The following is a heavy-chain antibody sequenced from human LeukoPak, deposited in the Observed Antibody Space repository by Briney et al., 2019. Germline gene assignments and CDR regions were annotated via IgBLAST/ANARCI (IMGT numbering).Heavy chain of an antibody. D-gene: IGHD3-3*01. Sequence: ASVKVSCEASGYTFTGYYMHWVRQAPGQGLEWMGRINRNSGGTNYAQKFQGRVTMTRDTSISTAYMELSRLRSDDAAVYYCARDPVLRFLEWSIYYYYGMDVWGQGTTVTVSS. CDR2: INRNSGGT. CDR1: GYTFTGYY. J-gene: IGHJ6*02. V-gene: IGHV1-2*06. CDR3: ARDPVLRFLEWSIYYYYGMDV.